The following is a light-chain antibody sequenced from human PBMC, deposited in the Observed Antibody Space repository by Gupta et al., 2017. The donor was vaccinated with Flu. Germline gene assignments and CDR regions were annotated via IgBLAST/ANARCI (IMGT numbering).Light chain of an antibody. CDR1: NSNIGNNF. V-gene: IGLV1-51*01. CDR2: DNK. Sequence: QKVTISCSGSNSNIGNNFVSWYQHLPGTAPKLLIYDNKKRPAGIPDRFSGSKSGTSATLGITGLQTGDEADYFCATWDNNLRGVFGGGTKLTVL. J-gene: IGLJ3*02. CDR3: ATWDNNLRGV.